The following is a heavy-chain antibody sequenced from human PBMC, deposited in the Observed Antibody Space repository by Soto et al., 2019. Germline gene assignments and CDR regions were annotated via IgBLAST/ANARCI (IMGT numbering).Heavy chain of an antibody. D-gene: IGHD6-13*01. CDR2: INHSGST. J-gene: IGHJ4*02. CDR3: ARGVIAAAGTGWYYFDY. CDR1: GGSFSGYY. Sequence: SETLSLTCAVYGGSFSGYYWSWIRQPPGKGLEWIGEINHSGSTNYNPSLKSRVTISVDTSKNQFSLKLSSVTAADTAVYYCARGVIAAAGTGWYYFDYWGQGTLVTVSS. V-gene: IGHV4-34*01.